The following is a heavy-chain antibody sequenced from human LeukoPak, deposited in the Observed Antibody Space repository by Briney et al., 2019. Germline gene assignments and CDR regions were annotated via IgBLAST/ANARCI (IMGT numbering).Heavy chain of an antibody. CDR2: INPRGGST. CDR1: GYTFSSYF. D-gene: IGHD3-10*01. Sequence: GASVKVSCKSSGYTFSSYFLHWVRQAPGQGLEWMGVINPRGGSTTTAQRFQGRVTMTRDTSTSTVYMDLSSQTSEDTAVYYCARGGSRLTSVALDFWGQGTTVIVPS. J-gene: IGHJ3*01. CDR3: ARGGSRLTSVALDF. V-gene: IGHV1-46*01.